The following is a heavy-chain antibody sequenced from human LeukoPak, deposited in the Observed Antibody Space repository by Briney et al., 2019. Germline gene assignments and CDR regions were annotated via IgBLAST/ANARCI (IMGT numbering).Heavy chain of an antibody. CDR1: GGSISSYY. D-gene: IGHD3-22*01. CDR3: ARVNYYDSSGYYWYFHY. V-gene: IGHV4-59*01. Sequence: PSETLSLTCTVSGGSISSYYWSWIRQPPGKGLEWIGYIYYSGCTNYNPSLKSRVTISVDTSKNQFSLKLSSVTAADTAVYYCARVNYYDSSGYYWYFHYWGQGTLVTVSS. J-gene: IGHJ4*02. CDR2: IYYSGCT.